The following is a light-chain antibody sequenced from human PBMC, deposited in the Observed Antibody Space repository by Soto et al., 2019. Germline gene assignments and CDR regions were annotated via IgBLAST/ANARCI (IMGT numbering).Light chain of an antibody. Sequence: IVLLQSPDTLSLSPGERATLSGRASRSLSSDYLAWYQQKPGQAPRLLFYHASRRATGTPDRFSVSGSGTDFTLTISRLEPGDFAVYYCPQYGDSPRSLGQGTKVDI. CDR2: HAS. V-gene: IGKV3-20*01. CDR3: PQYGDSPRS. J-gene: IGKJ1*01. CDR1: RSLSSDY.